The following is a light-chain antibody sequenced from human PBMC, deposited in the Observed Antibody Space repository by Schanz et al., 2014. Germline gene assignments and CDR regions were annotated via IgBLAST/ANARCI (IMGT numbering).Light chain of an antibody. J-gene: IGLJ2*01. V-gene: IGLV2-14*01. CDR1: SGDVGGYNY. CDR2: AVS. CDR3: SSYTTNSAPGVV. Sequence: QSALTQPASVSGSPGQSITISCTGTSGDVGGYNYVSWYQQDPGRAPKLMIYAVSNRPSGVSNRFSGSKSGNTASLTISGLQAEDEADYYCSSYTTNSAPGVVFGGGTKLTVL.